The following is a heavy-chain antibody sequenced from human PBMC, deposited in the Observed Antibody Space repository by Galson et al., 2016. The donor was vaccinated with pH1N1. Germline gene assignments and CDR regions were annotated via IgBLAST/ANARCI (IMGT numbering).Heavy chain of an antibody. CDR1: GYTFTSYG. CDR3: GRPAITGYFDD. Sequence: SVKVSCKASGYTFTSYGIAWVRQAPGQGLEWMGWISTYNGNTNYAQKFQGRVSITRDTSTGTVYMELTSLRPDDTAIYYWGRPAITGYFDDWGQGTLVTVSS. V-gene: IGHV1-18*01. J-gene: IGHJ4*02. CDR2: ISTYNGNT. D-gene: IGHD1-14*01.